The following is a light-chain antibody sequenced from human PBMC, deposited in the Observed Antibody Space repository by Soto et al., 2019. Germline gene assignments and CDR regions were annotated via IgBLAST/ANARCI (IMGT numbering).Light chain of an antibody. CDR1: SSNIGNNY. V-gene: IGLV1-51*01. CDR2: DNN. J-gene: IGLJ1*01. CDR3: GTWDSSLSCYV. Sequence: QSVLTQPPSVSAAPGQKVTISCSGSSSNIGNNYVSWYQQLPGTAPKLLIYDNNKRPSGIPDRFSGSKSGTSATLSITGLQTGDEADYYCGTWDSSLSCYVFGTGTKLTVL.